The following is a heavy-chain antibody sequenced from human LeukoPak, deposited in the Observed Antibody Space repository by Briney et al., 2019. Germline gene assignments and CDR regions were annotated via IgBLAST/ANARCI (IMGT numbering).Heavy chain of an antibody. CDR2: MNPNSGNT. Sequence: ASVKVSCKASGYTFTSYDINWVRQATGQGLEWMGWMNPNSGNTGYAQKFQGRVTMTRNTSISTAYMELSSLRSEDTAVYYCARLGHYDYIWGSYRYTELDYWGQGTLVTVSS. V-gene: IGHV1-8*01. CDR1: GYTFTSYD. J-gene: IGHJ4*02. D-gene: IGHD3-16*02. CDR3: ARLGHYDYIWGSYRYTELDY.